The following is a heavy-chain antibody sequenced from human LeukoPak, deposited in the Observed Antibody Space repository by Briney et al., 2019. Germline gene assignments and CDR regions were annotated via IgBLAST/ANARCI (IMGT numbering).Heavy chain of an antibody. J-gene: IGHJ5*02. D-gene: IGHD5-24*01. CDR2: ISPSGAST. Sequence: APVKVSCKAFGYTFTSNYMHWLRQAPGQGPEWMAVISPSGASTTYAQQFQGRVTLTRDMSTSTDYLELSSLRSEDTAVYYCARDNSVRDEAWWFHPWGQGTLVTVSS. CDR1: GYTFTSNY. V-gene: IGHV1-46*01. CDR3: ARDNSVRDEAWWFHP.